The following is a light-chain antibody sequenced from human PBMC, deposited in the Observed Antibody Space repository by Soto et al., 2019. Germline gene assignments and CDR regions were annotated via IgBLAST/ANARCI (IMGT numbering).Light chain of an antibody. Sequence: EIVLTQSPGTLSLSPGERATLSCRASQSVTSSYLAWYQQRPGQAPRLLIYGASNRSTGIPDRFSGSESGTDFTLTVSRLEPEDCAVYFCHQFGTSPYTFGQGTKLDIK. CDR2: GAS. J-gene: IGKJ2*01. V-gene: IGKV3-20*01. CDR3: HQFGTSPYT. CDR1: QSVTSSY.